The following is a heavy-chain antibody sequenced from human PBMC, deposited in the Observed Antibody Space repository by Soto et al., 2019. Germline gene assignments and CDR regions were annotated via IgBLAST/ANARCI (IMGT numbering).Heavy chain of an antibody. Sequence: PSETLSLTCAVYGGSFSGYYWSWIRQPPGKGLEWIGEINHSGSTNYNPSLKSRVTISVDTSKNQFSLKLSSVTAADTAVYYCARMSRKVYYCSSTSCPKNNWFDPWGQGTLVTAPQ. V-gene: IGHV4-34*01. CDR3: ARMSRKVYYCSSTSCPKNNWFDP. J-gene: IGHJ5*02. CDR1: GGSFSGYY. CDR2: INHSGST. D-gene: IGHD2-2*01.